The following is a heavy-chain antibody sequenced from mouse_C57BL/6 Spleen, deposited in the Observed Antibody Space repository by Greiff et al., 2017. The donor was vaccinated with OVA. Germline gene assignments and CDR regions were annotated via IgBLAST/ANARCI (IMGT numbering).Heavy chain of an antibody. Sequence: VQRVESGAELARPGASVKLSCKASGYTFTSYGISWVKQRTGQGLEWIGEIYPRSGNTYYNEKFKGKATLTADKSSSTAYMELRSLTSEDSAVYFCARGGGTYYAMDYWGQGTSVTVSS. CDR1: GYTFTSYG. V-gene: IGHV1-81*01. J-gene: IGHJ4*01. CDR2: IYPRSGNT. CDR3: ARGGGTYYAMDY. D-gene: IGHD2-14*01.